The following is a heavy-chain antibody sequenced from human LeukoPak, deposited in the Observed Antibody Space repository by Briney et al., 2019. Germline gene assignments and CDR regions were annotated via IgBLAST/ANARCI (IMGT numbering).Heavy chain of an antibody. CDR1: GGSFSGYY. CDR2: INHSGST. CDR3: AGSSLPDLVVVPAAPDY. D-gene: IGHD2-2*01. Sequence: SETLSLTCAVYGGSFSGYYWSWIRQPPGKGLEWTGEINHSGSTNYNPSLKSRVTIPVDTSKNQFSLKLSSVTAADTAVYYCAGSSLPDLVVVPAAPDYWGQGTLVTVSS. J-gene: IGHJ4*02. V-gene: IGHV4-34*01.